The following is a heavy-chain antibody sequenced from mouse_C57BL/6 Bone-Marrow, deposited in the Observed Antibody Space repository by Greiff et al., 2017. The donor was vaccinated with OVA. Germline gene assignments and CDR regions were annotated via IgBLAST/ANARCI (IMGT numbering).Heavy chain of an antibody. V-gene: IGHV6-3*01. Sequence: EVKVEESGGGLVQPGGSMKLSCVASGFTFSNYWMNWVRQSPEKGLEWVAQIRLKSDNYATHYAESVKGRFTISRDDSKSSVYLQMNNLRAEDTGIYYCIIYYYWYFDVWGTGTAVTVSS. J-gene: IGHJ1*03. CDR1: GFTFSNYW. CDR3: IIYYYWYFDV. CDR2: IRLKSDNYAT. D-gene: IGHD1-1*01.